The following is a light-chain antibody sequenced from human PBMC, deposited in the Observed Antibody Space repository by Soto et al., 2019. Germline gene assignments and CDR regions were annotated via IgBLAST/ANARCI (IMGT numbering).Light chain of an antibody. Sequence: QSALTQPPSASGSPGQSVTISCTGTSSDVGGYNYVSWYQQHPGKAPKLMIYEVSKRPSGVPDRFSGSKSGNTASLTVSGLQAEDEADYYCSSYAGSNYVFGTGTKVP. CDR1: SSDVGGYNY. V-gene: IGLV2-8*01. CDR2: EVS. J-gene: IGLJ1*01. CDR3: SSYAGSNYV.